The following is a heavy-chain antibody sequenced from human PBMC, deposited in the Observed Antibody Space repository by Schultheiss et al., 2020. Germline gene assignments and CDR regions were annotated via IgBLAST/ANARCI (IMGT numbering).Heavy chain of an antibody. J-gene: IGHJ4*02. Sequence: ASVKVSCKASGYTFTGYYMHWVRQAPGQGLEWMGWINPNSGGTNYAQKFQGRVTMTRDTSISTAYMELSRLRSDDTAVYYCARALGYCTNGVCSISDYWGQGTLVTVSS. D-gene: IGHD2-8*01. CDR1: GYTFTGYY. V-gene: IGHV1-2*02. CDR3: ARALGYCTNGVCSISDY. CDR2: INPNSGGT.